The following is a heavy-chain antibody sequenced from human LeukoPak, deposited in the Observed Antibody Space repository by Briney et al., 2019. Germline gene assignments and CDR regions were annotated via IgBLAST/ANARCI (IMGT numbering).Heavy chain of an antibody. CDR1: GYTFTNYY. J-gene: IGHJ3*02. CDR2: INTNSGGT. Sequence: ASVKVSCKASGYTFTNYYIHRVRQAPGQGLEWMGWINTNSGGTNYAQKFQGRVTMTRDTSISTAYMELSRLRSDDTAVYYCARGLVLGDAFDIWGQGTMVTVSS. V-gene: IGHV1-2*02. CDR3: ARGLVLGDAFDI.